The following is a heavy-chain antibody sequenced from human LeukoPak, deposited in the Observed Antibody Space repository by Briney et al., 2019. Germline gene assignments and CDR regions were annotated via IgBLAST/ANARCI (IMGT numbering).Heavy chain of an antibody. D-gene: IGHD4-17*01. J-gene: IGHJ3*02. CDR2: IYYTGST. V-gene: IGHV4-59*08. Sequence: SETLSLTCTVSGGGISNYYWSWIRQPPGKGLEWIAYIYYTGSTNYNPSLKGRVTISVDTFKNQLSLKLNSVTAADTAVYYCARHLIYGDSSFDIWGQGTMVTVSS. CDR1: GGGISNYY. CDR3: ARHLIYGDSSFDI.